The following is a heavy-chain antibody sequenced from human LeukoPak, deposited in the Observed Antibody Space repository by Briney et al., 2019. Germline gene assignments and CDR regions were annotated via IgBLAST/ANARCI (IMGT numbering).Heavy chain of an antibody. D-gene: IGHD6-13*01. J-gene: IGHJ5*02. CDR2: INSDGSST. CDR1: GFTFSSYW. Sequence: GGSLRLSCAASGFTFSSYWMHWVRQAPGKGLVWVSRINSDGSSTSYADSVKGRFTISRDNSKNTLYLQMNSLRAEDTAVYYCASLLYSSSFDPWGQGTLVTVSS. CDR3: ASLLYSSSFDP. V-gene: IGHV3-74*01.